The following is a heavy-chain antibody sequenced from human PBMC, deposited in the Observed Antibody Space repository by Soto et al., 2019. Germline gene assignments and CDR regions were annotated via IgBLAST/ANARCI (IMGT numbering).Heavy chain of an antibody. D-gene: IGHD3-22*01. J-gene: IGHJ4*02. Sequence: PGGSLRLSCAASGFTFSSYDMSWVRQAPGKGLEWVSAITGSGGRTYYADSVKGRFTISRDNAKNSLYLQMNSLRAEDTALYYCAKGSYYDSSGYSLDYWGQGTLVTVS. CDR1: GFTFSSYD. V-gene: IGHV3-23*01. CDR3: AKGSYYDSSGYSLDY. CDR2: ITGSGGRT.